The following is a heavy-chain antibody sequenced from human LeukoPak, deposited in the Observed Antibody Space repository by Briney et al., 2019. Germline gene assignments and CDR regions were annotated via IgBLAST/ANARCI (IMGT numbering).Heavy chain of an antibody. CDR3: ATQAQILDAFDI. CDR2: INAGNGNT. Sequence: ASVKVSCKASGYTFTSYAMHWVRQAPGQRLEWMGWINAGNGNTKYSQKFQGRVTITRDTSASTAYMELSSLRSEDTAVYDCATQAQILDAFDIWGQGTMVTVSS. V-gene: IGHV1-3*01. CDR1: GYTFTSYA. J-gene: IGHJ3*02.